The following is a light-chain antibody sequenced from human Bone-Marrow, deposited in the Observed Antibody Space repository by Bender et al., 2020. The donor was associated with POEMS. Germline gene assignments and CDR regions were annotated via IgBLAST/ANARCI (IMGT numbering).Light chain of an antibody. CDR3: QTWGTAIWV. V-gene: IGLV4-69*01. J-gene: IGLJ2*01. CDR2: VTSDGIY. CDR1: SGHSSYA. Sequence: QLELTQSPSASASLGASVSLTCTLSSGHSSYAIAWLQQKPKQGPHYLMKVTSDGIYIKGDGIPDRFSGSSSGAERYLTISSLQSDDEADYYCQTWGTAIWVFGGGTKLTVL.